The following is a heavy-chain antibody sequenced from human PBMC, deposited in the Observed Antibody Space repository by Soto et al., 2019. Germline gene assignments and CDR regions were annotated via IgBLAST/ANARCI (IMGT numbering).Heavy chain of an antibody. CDR1: GYTFTSYY. D-gene: IGHD3-9*01. J-gene: IGHJ3*02. Sequence: ASVKVSCKASGYTFTSYYMHWVRQAPGQGLEWMGIINPSGGSTSYAQKFQGRVTMTRDTSTSTVYMELSSLRSEDTAVYYCARESLYYDILTGWRAFDIWGQGTMVTVSS. CDR2: INPSGGST. V-gene: IGHV1-46*01. CDR3: ARESLYYDILTGWRAFDI.